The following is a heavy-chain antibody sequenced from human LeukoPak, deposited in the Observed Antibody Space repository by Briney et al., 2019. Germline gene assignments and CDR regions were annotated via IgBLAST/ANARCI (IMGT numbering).Heavy chain of an antibody. CDR1: GYTFTDYY. V-gene: IGHV1-2*02. CDR2: INPNSCGT. D-gene: IGHD5-12*01. J-gene: IGHJ4*02. Sequence: ASVKVSCKPSGYTFTDYYMHWLRQAPGQGLEWMGWINPNSCGTDYAQKFHGRFTMTRDTSISTAYMELSSLRSDDTAVYYCARGRSGYDTAKFYYFDYWGQGTLVTVSS. CDR3: ARGRSGYDTAKFYYFDY.